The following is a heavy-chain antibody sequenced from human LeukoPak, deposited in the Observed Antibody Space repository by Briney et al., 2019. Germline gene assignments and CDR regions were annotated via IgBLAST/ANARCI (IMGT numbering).Heavy chain of an antibody. D-gene: IGHD2-2*01. CDR2: MDPNRGNT. V-gene: IGHV1-8*02. CDR3: ARGLSRCSSGNCYEPNWLDS. CDR1: GGTFSSYG. Sequence: ASVKVSCKASGGTFSSYGISWVRQAPGQGLEWMGWMDPNRGNTGYAHKFQGRVTMARSTSVSTAYMELSSLTSEDTAVYYCARGLSRCSSGNCYEPNWLDSWGQGTLVTVSS. J-gene: IGHJ5*01.